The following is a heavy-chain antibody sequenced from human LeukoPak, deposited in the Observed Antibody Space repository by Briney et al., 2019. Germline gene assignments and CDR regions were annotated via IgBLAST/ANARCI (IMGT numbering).Heavy chain of an antibody. J-gene: IGHJ4*02. D-gene: IGHD4-23*01. CDR3: ARVQAYGGKGYFDY. V-gene: IGHV4-59*01. Sequence: TSETLPLTCTVSGGSISSYYWSWIRQPPGKGLEWIGYIYYSGSTNYNPSLKSRVTISVDTSKNQISLKLSSVTAADTAVYYCARVQAYGGKGYFDYWGQGTLVTVSS. CDR2: IYYSGST. CDR1: GGSISSYY.